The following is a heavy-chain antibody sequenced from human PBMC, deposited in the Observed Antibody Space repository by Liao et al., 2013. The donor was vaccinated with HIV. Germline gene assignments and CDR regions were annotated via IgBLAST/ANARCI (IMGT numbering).Heavy chain of an antibody. CDR3: ARAEGVGSSGWYSPFDY. CDR2: VYSSGST. D-gene: IGHD6-19*01. V-gene: IGHV4-61*02. J-gene: IGHJ4*02. CDR1: GGSISSGIYY. Sequence: QVQLQESGPGLVKPSQTLSLTCTVSGGSISSGIYYWSWIRQPAGKGLEWIGRVYSSGSTSYNPSLKSRVTVSLDTSKNQFSLTLSSVTAADTAVYYCARAEGVGSSGWYSPFDYWGQGTLVTVSS.